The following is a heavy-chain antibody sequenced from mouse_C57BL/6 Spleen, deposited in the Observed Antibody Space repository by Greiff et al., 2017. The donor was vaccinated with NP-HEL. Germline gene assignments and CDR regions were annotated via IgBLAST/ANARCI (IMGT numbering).Heavy chain of an antibody. Sequence: VQLEQSGAELVKPGASVKISCTASGFTFSSYCMTWVRQSPGKGLEWIGKINDGGGYTNYQDKFKGKFTLPKDKATNTPYMQISTLKSEDTAIYYCAREDKGSSYTFDYWGQGTTLTVSA. J-gene: IGHJ2*01. CDR2: INDGGGYT. D-gene: IGHD1-1*01. CDR1: GFTFSSYC. CDR3: AREDKGSSYTFDY. V-gene: IGHV1-80*01.